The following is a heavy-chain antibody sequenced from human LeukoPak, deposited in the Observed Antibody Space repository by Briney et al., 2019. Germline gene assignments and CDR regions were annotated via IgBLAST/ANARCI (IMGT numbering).Heavy chain of an antibody. D-gene: IGHD6-19*01. J-gene: IGHJ4*02. CDR1: GYTFTGYY. V-gene: IGHV1-2*02. Sequence: ASVKVSCKASGYTFTGYYMHWVRQAPGQGLEWMGWINPNSGGTNYAQKFQGRVTMTRDTSISTAYMELSRLRSDDTAMYYCAGVRYSSGWYDYWGQGTLVTVSS. CDR3: AGVRYSSGWYDY. CDR2: INPNSGGT.